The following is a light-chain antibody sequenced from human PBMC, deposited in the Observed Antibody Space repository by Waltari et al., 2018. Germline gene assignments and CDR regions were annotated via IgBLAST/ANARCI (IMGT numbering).Light chain of an antibody. J-gene: IGLJ2*01. Sequence: QSALTQPASVSGSPGQSITISCTGTSNDIGTYSRVSWYQQRPGQAPTLLIYDVNRRPSGVSLRFSGSKSDNTASLTVSGLQAEDEAEYYCCSYSRTNIVIFGGGTKLTVL. CDR3: CSYSRTNIVI. V-gene: IGLV2-14*03. CDR1: SNDIGTYSR. CDR2: DVN.